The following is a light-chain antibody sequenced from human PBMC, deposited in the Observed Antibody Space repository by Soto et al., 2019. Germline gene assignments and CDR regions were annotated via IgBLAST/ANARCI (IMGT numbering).Light chain of an antibody. CDR1: SSNIGAGYD. CDR2: GNS. J-gene: IGLJ3*02. V-gene: IGLV1-40*01. CDR3: QSYDSSLSGSV. Sequence: QSVLTQPPSVSGAPGQRVTISCTGSSSNIGAGYDVHWYQQLPGTAPKLLIYGNSNRPSAVPDRFSGSKSGTSASLAITGIQAEDEADYYCQSYDSSLSGSVFGGGTKGTVL.